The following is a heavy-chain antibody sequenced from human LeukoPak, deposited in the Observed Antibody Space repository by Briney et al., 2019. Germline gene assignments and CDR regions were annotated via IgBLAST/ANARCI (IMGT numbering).Heavy chain of an antibody. J-gene: IGHJ1*01. CDR2: ISAGGLVT. CDR1: GFIFNNYA. V-gene: IGHV3-23*01. Sequence: GGSLTLSCAASGFIFNNYARNWIRQAQGKGLVGVSGISAGGLVTYYADSVKGRFTISRHSSKNTVSQQMPSLRGDDTAVYYCAKDDAWGRYQHWRQGTLVTVSS. D-gene: IGHD3-16*01. CDR3: AKDDAWGRYQH.